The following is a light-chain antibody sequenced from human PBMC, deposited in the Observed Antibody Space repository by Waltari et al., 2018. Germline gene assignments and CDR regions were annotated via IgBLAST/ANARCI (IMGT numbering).Light chain of an antibody. CDR1: QSVSGY. V-gene: IGKV3-11*01. CDR3: QQRTNWPPT. J-gene: IGKJ4*01. CDR2: AAS. Sequence: EIVLTHSPATLSLSPGERVTLSCRASQSVSGYLAWYQQKPGQAPRLLIYAASNRAIGIPARFSGSGSGTDFTLTISSLEPEDFAVYYCQQRTNWPPTFGGGTKVEIK.